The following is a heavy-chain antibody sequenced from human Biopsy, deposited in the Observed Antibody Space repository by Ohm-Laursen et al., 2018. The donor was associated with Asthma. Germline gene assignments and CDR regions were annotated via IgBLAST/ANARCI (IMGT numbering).Heavy chain of an antibody. CDR3: ARTFHFWSPYHAEHYQL. V-gene: IGHV3-7*01. J-gene: IGHJ1*01. Sequence: SLRLSCAASGFTFSTYAMHWVRQVPGQGLEWVANIKHDGSEKNHVDSLKGRFTISRDNAKNLLFLQKNSLRAEDTAVYYCARTFHFWSPYHAEHYQLWGQGTLVTVSS. CDR2: IKHDGSEK. D-gene: IGHD3-3*01. CDR1: GFTFSTYA.